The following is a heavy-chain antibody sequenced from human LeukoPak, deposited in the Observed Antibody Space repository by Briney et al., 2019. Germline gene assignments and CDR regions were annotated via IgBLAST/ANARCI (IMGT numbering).Heavy chain of an antibody. V-gene: IGHV4-34*01. J-gene: IGHJ4*02. CDR1: GGSFSGYY. D-gene: IGHD5-18*01. CDR3: ARAAMWIQLWLDY. CDR2: INHSGST. Sequence: SETLSLTCAVYGGSFSGYYWSWIRQPPGKGLEWIGEINHSGSTNYNPSLKSRVTISVDTSKNHFSLKLSSVTAADTAVYYCARAAMWIQLWLDYWGQGTLVTVSS.